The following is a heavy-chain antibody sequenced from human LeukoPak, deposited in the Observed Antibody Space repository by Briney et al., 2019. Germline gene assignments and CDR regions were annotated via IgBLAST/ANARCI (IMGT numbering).Heavy chain of an antibody. V-gene: IGHV3-74*01. Sequence: GGSLRLSCADSGFTISTYWVHWVRQPPGKGLVWVSRINPDGDITNYADSVRGRFTISRDNAKNTLYLQMNSLRAEDTAVYYCARDFTGYSDIWGQGTLVTVSS. CDR3: ARDFTGYSDI. J-gene: IGHJ4*02. CDR1: GFTISTYW. CDR2: INPDGDIT. D-gene: IGHD5-12*01.